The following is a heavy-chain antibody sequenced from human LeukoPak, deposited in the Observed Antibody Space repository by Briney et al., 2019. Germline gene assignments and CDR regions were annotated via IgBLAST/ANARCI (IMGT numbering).Heavy chain of an antibody. D-gene: IGHD3-22*01. Sequence: SSETLSLTCTVSGGSISSSNYYWGWIRQPPGKGLEWIGSIYYSGSTYYNPSPKSRVTISVDTSKNQFSLKLNSVTAADTAVYYCARSFKSSSSLGYWGQGTLVTVSS. V-gene: IGHV4-39*01. CDR2: IYYSGST. CDR3: ARSFKSSSSLGY. J-gene: IGHJ4*02. CDR1: GGSISSSNYY.